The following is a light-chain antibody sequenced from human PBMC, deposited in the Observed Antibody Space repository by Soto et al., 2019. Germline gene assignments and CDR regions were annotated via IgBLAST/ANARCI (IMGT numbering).Light chain of an antibody. CDR3: MRARQPPWT. J-gene: IGKJ1*01. CDR1: QSLLHSNGYNY. CDR2: LGS. V-gene: IGKV2-28*01. Sequence: DIVMTQSPLSLPVTPGEPASISCRSSQSLLHSNGYNYLDWYLQKPGQSPQLLIYLGSNRASGVPERLSGRGSETDFTLRISRVEAEEFGVYYCMRARQPPWTFGQGTKVEIK.